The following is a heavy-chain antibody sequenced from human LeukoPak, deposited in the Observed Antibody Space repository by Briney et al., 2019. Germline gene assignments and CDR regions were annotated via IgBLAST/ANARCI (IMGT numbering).Heavy chain of an antibody. Sequence: GRSLRLSCAASGFTFSSCGMHWVRQAPGKGLEWVAVISYDGSNKYYADTVKGRFTISRDNSKNTLYLQMNSLRAEDTAVYYCAKELQEGQLIWFGPWGQGTLVTVSS. CDR1: GFTFSSCG. V-gene: IGHV3-30*18. CDR2: ISYDGSNK. J-gene: IGHJ5*02. CDR3: AKELQEGQLIWFGP. D-gene: IGHD2-8*01.